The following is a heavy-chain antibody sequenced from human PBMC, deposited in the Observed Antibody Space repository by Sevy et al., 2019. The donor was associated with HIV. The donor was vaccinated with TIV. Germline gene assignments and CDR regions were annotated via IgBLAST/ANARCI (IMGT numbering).Heavy chain of an antibody. J-gene: IGHJ4*02. CDR2: IRSKADGGTA. CDR1: GFSFINAW. D-gene: IGHD3-16*01. CDR3: TTVLGLEGTLDY. V-gene: IGHV3-15*07. Sequence: GGSLRLSCAASGFSFINAWMNWVRQAPGKGLEWVGRIRSKADGGTADYAAHVKGRFIISRDDSENTLYLQMNSLRTDDTAIYYCTTVLGLEGTLDYWGQGTLVTVSS.